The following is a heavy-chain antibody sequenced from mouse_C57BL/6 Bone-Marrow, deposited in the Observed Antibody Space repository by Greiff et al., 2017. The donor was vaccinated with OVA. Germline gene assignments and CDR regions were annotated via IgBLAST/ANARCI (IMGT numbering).Heavy chain of an antibody. V-gene: IGHV5-12*01. J-gene: IGHJ3*01. CDR3: ARHVRGGAWFAY. D-gene: IGHD3-3*01. CDR2: ISNGGGST. CDR1: GFTFSDYY. Sequence: EVMLVESGGGLVQPGGSLKLSCAASGFTFSDYYMYWVRQTPEKRLEWVAYISNGGGSTYYPDTVKGRFTISRDNAKTTLYLQMSRLKSEDTAMYYCARHVRGGAWFAYWGQGTLVTVSA.